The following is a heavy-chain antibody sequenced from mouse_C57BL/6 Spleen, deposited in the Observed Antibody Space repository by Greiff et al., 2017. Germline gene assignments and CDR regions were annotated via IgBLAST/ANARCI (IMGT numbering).Heavy chain of an antibody. CDR1: GYTFTSYW. J-gene: IGHJ4*01. D-gene: IGHD2-5*01. CDR2: IDPNSGGT. CDR3: ARAYYSNPYYAMDY. V-gene: IGHV1-72*01. Sequence: VQLQQPGAELVKPGASVKLSCTASGYTFTSYWMHWVPQRPGRGLEWIGRIDPNSGGTKYNEKFKSKATLTVDKPSSTAYMQLSSLTSEDSAVYYCARAYYSNPYYAMDYWGQGTSVTVSS.